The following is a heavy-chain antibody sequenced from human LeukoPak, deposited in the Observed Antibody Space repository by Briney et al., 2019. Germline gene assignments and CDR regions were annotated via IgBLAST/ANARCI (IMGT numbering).Heavy chain of an antibody. CDR3: STSVGGTEFDC. D-gene: IGHD3-16*01. CDR2: INPSSGNT. J-gene: IGHJ4*02. Sequence: ASVKVSCKASGYTFSRQYMHFVRQAPGQGLEWMGIINPSSGNTNYAQKFQGRVTMTRDTSTSTIYMDLSSPRSDDTAVYYCSTSVGGTEFDCWGQGALVTVSS. V-gene: IGHV1-46*01. CDR1: GYTFSRQY.